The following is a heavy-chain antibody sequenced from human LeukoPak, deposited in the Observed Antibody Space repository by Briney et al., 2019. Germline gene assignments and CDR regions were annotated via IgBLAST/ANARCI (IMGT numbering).Heavy chain of an antibody. D-gene: IGHD2-2*02. Sequence: PSETLSLTCTVSGGSISSYYWSWIRQPPGKGLEWIGYIYYSGSTNYNPSLKSRVTISVDTSKNQFSLKLSSVTAADTAVYYCARRIDCSSTSCYMGGYNWFDPWGQGTLVTVSS. J-gene: IGHJ5*02. CDR3: ARRIDCSSTSCYMGGYNWFDP. CDR1: GGSISSYY. CDR2: IYYSGST. V-gene: IGHV4-59*08.